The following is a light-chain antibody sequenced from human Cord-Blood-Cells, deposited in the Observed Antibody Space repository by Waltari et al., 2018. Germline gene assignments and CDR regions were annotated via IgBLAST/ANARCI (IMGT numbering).Light chain of an antibody. CDR3: SSYTSSSLV. CDR1: SSDVGGYNY. V-gene: IGLV2-14*01. CDR2: DVS. J-gene: IGLJ2*01. Sequence: QSALTQPASVSGSPGQSITISCTGTSSDVGGYNYVSWYQQHPGKAPKLMIYDVSKRPSGVSIRFSGSKSSTTASLTISGLQAEDEADYYCSSYTSSSLVFGGGTKLTVL.